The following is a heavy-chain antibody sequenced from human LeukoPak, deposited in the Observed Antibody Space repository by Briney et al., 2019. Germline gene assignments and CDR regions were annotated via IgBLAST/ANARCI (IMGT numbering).Heavy chain of an antibody. CDR1: GFTFSSYW. Sequence: GGSLRLSCAASGFTFSSYWMHWVRQAPGKGLVWVSRINSDGSSRSYADSVKGRFTISRDNAKNTLYLQMNSLRAEDTAVYYCTRGHDILTGPEDWGQGTLVTVSS. J-gene: IGHJ4*02. V-gene: IGHV3-74*01. CDR2: INSDGSSR. D-gene: IGHD3-9*01. CDR3: TRGHDILTGPED.